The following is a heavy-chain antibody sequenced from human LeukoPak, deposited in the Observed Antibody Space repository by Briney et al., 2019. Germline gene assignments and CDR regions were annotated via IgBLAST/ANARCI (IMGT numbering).Heavy chain of an antibody. CDR1: GGSFSGYY. Sequence: PSETLSLTCAVYGGSFSGYYWSWIRQPPGKGLEWIGEINHSGSTNCNPSLKSRVTISVDTAKNQVSLKLSPVTAADTAVYYCAREALITGTTSFDYWGQGTLVTASS. V-gene: IGHV4-34*01. D-gene: IGHD1-20*01. CDR2: INHSGST. J-gene: IGHJ4*02. CDR3: AREALITGTTSFDY.